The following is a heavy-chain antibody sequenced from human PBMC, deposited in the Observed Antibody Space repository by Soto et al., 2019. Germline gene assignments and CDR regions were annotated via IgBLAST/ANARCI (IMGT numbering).Heavy chain of an antibody. Sequence: LSLTCTVSGGSISNYYWNWIRQPPGKGLEWIGYIFSDRTTNYNPSLESRLTISLDTSKTQVSLKLTSVTAADTAVYYCARVSGYYVSKGLVPDFWGQGTLVTVSS. CDR1: GGSISNYY. V-gene: IGHV4-59*01. CDR3: ARVSGYYVSKGLVPDF. CDR2: IFSDRTT. D-gene: IGHD6-25*01. J-gene: IGHJ4*02.